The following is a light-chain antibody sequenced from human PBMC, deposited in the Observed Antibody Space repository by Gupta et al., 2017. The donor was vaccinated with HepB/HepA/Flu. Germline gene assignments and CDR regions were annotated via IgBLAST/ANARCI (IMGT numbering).Light chain of an antibody. V-gene: IGLV2-11*01. Sequence: QSALTQPRSVSGSPGQPVTISCTGTSSDVGGYNYVSWYQQHPGKAPQLMIYDVTKRPSGVPDRFSGSKSGNTASLTISGLQAEDEADYYCCSYAGSYAWVFGGGTKLTGL. CDR1: SSDVGGYNY. J-gene: IGLJ3*02. CDR3: CSYAGSYAWV. CDR2: DVT.